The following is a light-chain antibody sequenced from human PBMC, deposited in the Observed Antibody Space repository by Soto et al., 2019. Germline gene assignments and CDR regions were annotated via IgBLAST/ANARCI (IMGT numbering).Light chain of an antibody. V-gene: IGKV1-12*01. J-gene: IGKJ5*01. CDR2: AAS. Sequence: DIQMTQSPSSVSASAGDRVTITCRTSQGVASWLAWYQQKPGKAPKLLIYAASSLQSGVPSRFSGSGSGTDFTLTISSLQPEDFATYYCQQSYSTPITFGQGTRLEIK. CDR3: QQSYSTPIT. CDR1: QGVASW.